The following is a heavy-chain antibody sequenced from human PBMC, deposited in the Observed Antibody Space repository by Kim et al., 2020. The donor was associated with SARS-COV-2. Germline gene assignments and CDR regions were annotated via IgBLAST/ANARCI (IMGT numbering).Heavy chain of an antibody. Sequence: SETLSLTCTVSGFSISSYYWSWIRQPPGKGLEWIVYIYYSGCTNYNPSLMSRLTISLDTSKNQFSLKLISLTAADTAVFYFSRYRRRGCSVRFFYYWSQG. V-gene: IGHV4-59*08. CDR2: IYYSGCT. D-gene: IGHD6-19*01. CDR3: SRYRRRGCSVRFFYY. CDR1: GFSISSYY. J-gene: IGHJ4*02.